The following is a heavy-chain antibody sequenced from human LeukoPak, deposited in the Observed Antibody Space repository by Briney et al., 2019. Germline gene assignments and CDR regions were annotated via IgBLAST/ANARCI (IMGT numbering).Heavy chain of an antibody. Sequence: SETLSLTCAVCGGSFSGYYWSWIRQPPGKGLEWIGEINHSGSTNYNPSLKSRVTISVDTSKNQFSLRLSSVIAANTAVYYCARHGGIYSYGLWGQGTLVTVSS. CDR3: ARHGGIYSYGL. CDR1: GGSFSGYY. CDR2: INHSGST. D-gene: IGHD5-18*01. V-gene: IGHV4-34*01. J-gene: IGHJ4*02.